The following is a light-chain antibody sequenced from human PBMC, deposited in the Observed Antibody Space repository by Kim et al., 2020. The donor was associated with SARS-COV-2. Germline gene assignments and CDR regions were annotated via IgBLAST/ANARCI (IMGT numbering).Light chain of an antibody. Sequence: SYELTQPPSVSVSPGQTASITCSGDKLGDKYACWYQQKPGQSPVLVIYQDSKRPSGIPERFSGSNSGNTATLTISGTQAMDEADYYCQAWDSSTVWVFGGGTQLT. CDR2: QDS. CDR1: KLGDKY. CDR3: QAWDSSTVWV. V-gene: IGLV3-1*01. J-gene: IGLJ3*02.